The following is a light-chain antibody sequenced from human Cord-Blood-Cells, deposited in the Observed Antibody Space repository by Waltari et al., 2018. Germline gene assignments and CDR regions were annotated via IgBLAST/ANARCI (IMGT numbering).Light chain of an antibody. V-gene: IGKV1-39*01. CDR1: QSISSY. CDR3: QQSYSTPRT. CDR2: AAS. Sequence: DIKMPQSPSSLSASVADRVTITCRASQSISSYLNWYQQKPGKAPKLLIYAASSLQSGVPSRFSGSGSGTDFTLTISSLQPEDFATYYCQQSYSTPRTFGQGTKVEIK. J-gene: IGKJ1*01.